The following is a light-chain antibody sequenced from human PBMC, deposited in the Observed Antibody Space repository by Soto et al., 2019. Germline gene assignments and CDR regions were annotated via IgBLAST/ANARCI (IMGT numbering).Light chain of an antibody. CDR3: CSYAGSYTFDYV. Sequence: SVMTQPRSVSGSPGQSVTISCTGTSSHVGGYNYVSWYQQHPGKAPKLMIYDVSKRPSGVPDRFSGSKSGNTASLTISGVQAEDAADYYCCSYAGSYTFDYVFGTGTKV. V-gene: IGLV2-11*01. CDR2: DVS. J-gene: IGLJ1*01. CDR1: SSHVGGYNY.